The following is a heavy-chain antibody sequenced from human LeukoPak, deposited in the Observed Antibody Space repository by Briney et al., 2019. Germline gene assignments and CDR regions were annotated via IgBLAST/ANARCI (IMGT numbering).Heavy chain of an antibody. CDR1: GFTFTTYG. V-gene: IGHV7-4-1*02. J-gene: IGHJ6*02. CDR3: ARCIAAGSFYYYYGMDV. D-gene: IGHD6-13*01. Sequence: ASVKVSCKASGFTFTTYGISWVRQAPGQGLEWMGWINTNTGNPTYAQGFTGRFVFSLDTSVSTAYLQISSLKAEDTAVYYCARCIAAGSFYYYYGMDVWGQRTTVTVSS. CDR2: INTNTGNP.